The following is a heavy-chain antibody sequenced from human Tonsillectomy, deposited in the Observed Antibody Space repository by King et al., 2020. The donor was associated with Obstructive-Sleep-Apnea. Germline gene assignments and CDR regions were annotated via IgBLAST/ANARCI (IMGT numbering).Heavy chain of an antibody. D-gene: IGHD3-3*01. V-gene: IGHV3-30-3*01. CDR2: ISFDGSDK. CDR3: AKDGGPLEY. Sequence: VQLVESGGGVVQPGRSLRLSRASSGFTFSGSGMPWGRQAQGKWLEGVAVISFDGSDKNYGDSLKGRFTISRDNSKNTLYLQMNSLRPEDTAVYFCAKDGGPLEYWGQGTLVTVSS. J-gene: IGHJ4*02. CDR1: GFTFSGSG.